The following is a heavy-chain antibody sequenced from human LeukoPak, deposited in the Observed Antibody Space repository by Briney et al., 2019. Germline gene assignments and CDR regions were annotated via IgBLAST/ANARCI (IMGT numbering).Heavy chain of an antibody. V-gene: IGHV3-30-3*01. D-gene: IGHD5-12*01. Sequence: PGRSLTLSCAASGFIFSNYPMHWVRQAPDKGLEWVSLISYDGRNTYYADSVKGRFTISRDDSKNTLYLQMNSLRAEDTAVYYCAKDAGGYGDYWGQGTLVTVSS. CDR3: AKDAGGYGDY. CDR2: ISYDGRNT. J-gene: IGHJ4*02. CDR1: GFIFSNYP.